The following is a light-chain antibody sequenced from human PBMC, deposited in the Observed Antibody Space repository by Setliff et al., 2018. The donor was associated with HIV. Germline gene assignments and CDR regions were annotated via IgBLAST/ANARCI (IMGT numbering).Light chain of an antibody. J-gene: IGLJ1*01. CDR2: DVT. V-gene: IGLV2-11*01. CDR3: SAYTSSLYV. Sequence: QSVLTQPRSVSGSPGQSVTISCTGSSSDVGAYNYVSWYQQHPGKAPKLMIYDVTKRPSGVSNRFSGSKSGNTASLTISGLQAEDEADYYCSAYTSSLYVFGTGTKVTV. CDR1: SSDVGAYNY.